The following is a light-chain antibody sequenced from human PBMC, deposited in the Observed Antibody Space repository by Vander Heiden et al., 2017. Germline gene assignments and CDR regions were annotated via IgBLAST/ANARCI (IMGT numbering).Light chain of an antibody. CDR2: GIS. CDR3: EQYGSSPRT. Sequence: EIVLTQSPGTLSLSPGERATLSCRASQSVFDNYFAWYQQKPGQAPRLLIYGISFRATGIPDRFSGSGSGTDFTLTISRLEPEDFAVYYCEQYGSSPRTFGQGTKVEIK. CDR1: QSVFDNY. V-gene: IGKV3-20*01. J-gene: IGKJ1*01.